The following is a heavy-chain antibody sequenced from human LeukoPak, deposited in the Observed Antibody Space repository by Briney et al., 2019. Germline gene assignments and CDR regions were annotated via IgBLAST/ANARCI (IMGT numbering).Heavy chain of an antibody. CDR3: AASDGEQQLAL. V-gene: IGHV3-20*04. J-gene: IGHJ4*02. Sequence: GGSLRLSCAASGFIFDDYGMSWVRQAPGKGLEWVSGINWSGGSTGYADSVKGRFTISRDNAKNSLYLQMNSLRSEDSAFYYCAASDGEQQLALWGQGTLVTVSS. D-gene: IGHD6-13*01. CDR2: INWSGGST. CDR1: GFIFDDYG.